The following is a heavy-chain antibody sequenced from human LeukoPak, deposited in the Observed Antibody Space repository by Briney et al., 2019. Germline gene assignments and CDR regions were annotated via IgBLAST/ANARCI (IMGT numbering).Heavy chain of an antibody. J-gene: IGHJ4*02. CDR2: INSDGSTT. CDR3: SSQIWLGELFAHY. CDR1: GFTFSSYW. D-gene: IGHD3-10*01. V-gene: IGHV3-74*01. Sequence: GGSLRLTCAASGFTFSSYWMHWVRQAPGKGLVWVSRINSDGSTTNYADSVKGRFTISRDNAKNTLYLQMNSLRAEDTAVYYCSSQIWLGELFAHYWGQGTLVTVSS.